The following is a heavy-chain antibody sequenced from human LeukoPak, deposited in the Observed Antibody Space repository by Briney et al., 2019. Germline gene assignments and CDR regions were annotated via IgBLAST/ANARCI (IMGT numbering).Heavy chain of an antibody. Sequence: GASVKVSCKASGYTFTGYYMHWVRQAPGQGLEWMGWINPNSGGTNYAQKFQGRVTMTRDTSISTAYMELSRLRSDDTAVYYCARDLGYCSGGSCYHYFDYWGQGTLVTVSS. D-gene: IGHD2-15*01. CDR2: INPNSGGT. V-gene: IGHV1-2*02. J-gene: IGHJ4*02. CDR3: ARDLGYCSGGSCYHYFDY. CDR1: GYTFTGYY.